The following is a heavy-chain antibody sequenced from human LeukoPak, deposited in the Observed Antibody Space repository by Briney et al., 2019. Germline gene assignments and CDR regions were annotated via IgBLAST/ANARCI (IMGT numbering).Heavy chain of an antibody. CDR1: GFTFDDYA. D-gene: IGHD5-12*01. CDR2: ISWNSDNI. Sequence: GRSLRLSCAASGFTFDDYAMHWVRQAPGKGLEWVSGISWNSDNIHYADSVKGRFTISRDNAKNSLYLQMNSLRAEDTALYYCAKEPNKYSGYDYFDYWGQGTLVTVSS. V-gene: IGHV3-9*01. CDR3: AKEPNKYSGYDYFDY. J-gene: IGHJ4*02.